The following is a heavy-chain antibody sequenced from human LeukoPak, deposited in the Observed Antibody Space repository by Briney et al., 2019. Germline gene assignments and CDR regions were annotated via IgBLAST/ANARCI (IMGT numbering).Heavy chain of an antibody. CDR2: IYTSGST. CDR3: ARGGRRWLQDNWFDP. Sequence: KASETLSLTCTVSGGSISSYYWSWIRQPAGKGLEWIGRIYTSGSTNYNPSLKSRVTMSVDTSKNQFSLKLSSVTAADTAVYYCARGGRRWLQDNWFDPWGQGTLVTVSS. V-gene: IGHV4-4*07. J-gene: IGHJ5*02. D-gene: IGHD5-24*01. CDR1: GGSISSYY.